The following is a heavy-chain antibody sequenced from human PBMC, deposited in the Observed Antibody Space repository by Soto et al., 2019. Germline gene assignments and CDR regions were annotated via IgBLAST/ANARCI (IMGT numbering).Heavy chain of an antibody. D-gene: IGHD2-15*01. CDR1: GYTFTGYY. J-gene: IGHJ4*02. CDR3: AREAKTGFSFDY. V-gene: IGHV1-2*04. CDR2: INPNSGGT. Sequence: ASVKVSCKASGYTFTGYYLHWVRQAPGQGLEWMGWINPNSGGTNYAQKFQGWVTMTRDTSISTAYMELSRLRSDDTAVYYCAREAKTGFSFDYWGQGTLVTVPS.